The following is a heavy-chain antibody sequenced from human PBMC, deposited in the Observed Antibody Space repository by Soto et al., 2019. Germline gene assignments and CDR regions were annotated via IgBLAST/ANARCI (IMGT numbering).Heavy chain of an antibody. J-gene: IGHJ6*04. CDR2: IYHSGST. V-gene: IGHV4-30-2*01. CDR1: GGSISSGGYS. D-gene: IGHD6-6*01. CDR3: ARGAGYSSSSNYYYYGTDV. Sequence: PSETLSLTCSVSGGSISSGGYSWSWIRQPPGKGLEWIGYIYHSGSTYYNPSLKSRVTISVDRSKNQFSLKLSSVTAAETAVYYCARGAGYSSSSNYYYYGTDVWGKGTTVIVSS.